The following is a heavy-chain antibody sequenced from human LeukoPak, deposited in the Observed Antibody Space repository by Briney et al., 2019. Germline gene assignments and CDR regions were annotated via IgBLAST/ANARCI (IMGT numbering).Heavy chain of an antibody. CDR1: GFTFSSYG. J-gene: IGHJ4*02. CDR3: ARDHSGWHSTGVSPDY. V-gene: IGHV3-30*02. Sequence: GGSLRLSCGASGFTFSSYGMHWVRQAPGKGLEWVAFIRYDGSNRYYADSVKGRFTISRDISKNTLYLQMDSLRAEDTAVYYCARDHSGWHSTGVSPDYWGQGTLVTVSS. D-gene: IGHD6-19*01. CDR2: IRYDGSNR.